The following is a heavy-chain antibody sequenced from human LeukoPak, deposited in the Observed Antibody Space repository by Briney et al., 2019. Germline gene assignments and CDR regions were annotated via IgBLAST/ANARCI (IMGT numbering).Heavy chain of an antibody. CDR3: ARYPMAAAGTFYFDY. V-gene: IGHV5-51*01. CDR1: GYSFTSYW. D-gene: IGHD6-13*01. J-gene: IGHJ4*02. Sequence: GESLKISCKGSGYSFTSYWIGWVRQMPGKGLEWMGIIYPGDSDTRYSPSFQGQVTISADKSISTAYLQWSSLKASDTAMYYCARYPMAAAGTFYFDYWGQGTLVTVSS. CDR2: IYPGDSDT.